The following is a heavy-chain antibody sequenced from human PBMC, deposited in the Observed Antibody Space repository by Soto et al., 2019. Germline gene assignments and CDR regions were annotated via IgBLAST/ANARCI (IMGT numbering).Heavy chain of an antibody. CDR3: AREDDGGDRDYYGLDV. D-gene: IGHD1-1*01. V-gene: IGHV4-30-4*08. CDR1: GGSISSEYFH. Sequence: QVQLQRSGRVLVEPSQTLSLTCAVSGGSISSEYFHWTWIRQSPGKGLEWIGYIHYTGSIMYNPSFKSRLTMAVDTTKNQFSLQLTSVTAADTAVYFCAREDDGGDRDYYGLDVWGQGTTVTVSS. CDR2: IHYTGSI. J-gene: IGHJ6*02.